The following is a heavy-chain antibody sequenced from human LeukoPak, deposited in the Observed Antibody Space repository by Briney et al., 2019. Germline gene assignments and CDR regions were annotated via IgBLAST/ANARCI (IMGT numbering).Heavy chain of an antibody. Sequence: GGSLRLSCAASGFTFSNAWMSWVRQAPGKGLEWVGRIKSKADGGTTDYAAPVKGRFTISRDDSKNTLYLQMNSLKTEDTAVYYCTTNSRLHGMDVWGQGTTVTVSS. CDR2: IKSKADGGTT. CDR3: TTNSRLHGMDV. V-gene: IGHV3-15*01. J-gene: IGHJ6*02. D-gene: IGHD2/OR15-2a*01. CDR1: GFTFSNAW.